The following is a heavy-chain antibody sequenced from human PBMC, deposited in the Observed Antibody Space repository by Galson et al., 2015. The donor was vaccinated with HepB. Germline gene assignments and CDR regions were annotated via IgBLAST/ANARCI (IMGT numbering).Heavy chain of an antibody. D-gene: IGHD3-10*01. CDR3: AREGLSSRGDAFDI. CDR2: ISSSGTTI. CDR1: GFTFSSYE. Sequence: SLRLSCAASGFTFSSYEMNWLRQAPGKGLEWVSYISSSGTTIYHADFVKGRFTISRDNAKNSLYLQMNSLRAEDTAVYYCAREGLSSRGDAFDIWGQGTMVTVSS. J-gene: IGHJ3*02. V-gene: IGHV3-48*03.